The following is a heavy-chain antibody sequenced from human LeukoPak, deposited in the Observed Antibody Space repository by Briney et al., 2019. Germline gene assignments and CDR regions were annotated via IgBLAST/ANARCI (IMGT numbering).Heavy chain of an antibody. CDR3: AKDDSSSCDY. V-gene: IGHV3-48*01. D-gene: IGHD6-13*01. CDR2: ISSSSSTI. Sequence: GGSLRLSCAASGFTFSSYSMNWVRQAPGKGLEWVSYISSSSSTIYYADSVKGRFTISRDNAKNSLYLQMNSLRAEDTAVYYCAKDDSSSCDYWGQGTLVTVSS. CDR1: GFTFSSYS. J-gene: IGHJ4*02.